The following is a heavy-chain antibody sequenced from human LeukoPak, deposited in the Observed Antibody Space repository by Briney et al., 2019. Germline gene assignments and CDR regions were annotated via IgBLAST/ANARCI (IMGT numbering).Heavy chain of an antibody. V-gene: IGHV4-38-2*02. CDR1: GYFITTAYY. CDR3: ARVPARRVVTTPTYFDF. Sequence: SETLSLTCTVSGYFITTAYYWGWIRQPPGKGLEWIGSIYHSGNTHYNSSLMSRVTISVDTSKNQFSLKLNSVTAADTAVYYCARVPARRVVTTPTYFDFWGQGTLVTVSS. CDR2: IYHSGNT. J-gene: IGHJ4*02. D-gene: IGHD2-21*02.